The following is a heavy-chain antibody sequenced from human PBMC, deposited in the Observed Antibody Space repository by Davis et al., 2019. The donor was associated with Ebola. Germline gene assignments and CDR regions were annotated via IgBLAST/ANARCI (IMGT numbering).Heavy chain of an antibody. CDR1: GFTFSGSA. Sequence: PGGSLRLSCAASGFTFSGSAIHWVRQASGKGLEWVGRVRSKANSYATAYAASVKGRFTISRDDSKNTAYLQMNSLKTEDTAVYYCTRQYGDYDYWGQGTLVTVSS. V-gene: IGHV3-73*01. J-gene: IGHJ4*02. CDR3: TRQYGDYDY. D-gene: IGHD4-17*01. CDR2: VRSKANSYAT.